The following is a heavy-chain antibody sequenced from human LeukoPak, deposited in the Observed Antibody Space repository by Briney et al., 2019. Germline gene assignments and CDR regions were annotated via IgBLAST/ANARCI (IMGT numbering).Heavy chain of an antibody. J-gene: IGHJ3*02. CDR3: ARMRITMVRGALDAFDI. Sequence: SETLSLTCTVSGGSISSSSYYWGWIRQPPGKGLEWIGSIYYSGSTYYNPSLKSRVTISVDTSKNQFSLKLSSVTAADTAVYYCARMRITMVRGALDAFDIWGQETMVTVSS. V-gene: IGHV4-39*01. CDR1: GGSISSSSYY. CDR2: IYYSGST. D-gene: IGHD3-10*01.